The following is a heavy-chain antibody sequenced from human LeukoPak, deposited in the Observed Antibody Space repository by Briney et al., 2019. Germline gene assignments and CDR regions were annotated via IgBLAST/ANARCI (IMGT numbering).Heavy chain of an antibody. V-gene: IGHV4-39*07. D-gene: IGHD6-19*01. CDR2: IYDSGST. J-gene: IGHJ4*02. Sequence: SETLSLTCTVSGGSIRSSYYYWGWIRQPPGKGLEWTGSIYDSGSTYYNPSLKSRVTISVDTSKNQFSLKLSSVTAADTAVYYCARGRQQWLPRGGYFDYWGQGTLVTVSS. CDR1: GGSIRSSYYY. CDR3: ARGRQQWLPRGGYFDY.